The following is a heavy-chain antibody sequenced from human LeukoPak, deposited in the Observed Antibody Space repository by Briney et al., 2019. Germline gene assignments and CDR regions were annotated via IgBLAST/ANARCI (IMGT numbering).Heavy chain of an antibody. CDR2: ISYDGGIK. CDR3: APTYKWNYFGVDY. Sequence: GGSLRLSCTASGFTISTYWMSWVRQAPGKGLEWVAVISYDGGIKYYAGSVKGRFTISGDNSKNTLYLQMNILRPEDTAMYYCAPTYKWNYFGVDYWGQGTLVTVSS. J-gene: IGHJ4*02. CDR1: GFTISTYW. D-gene: IGHD1-20*01. V-gene: IGHV3-30*03.